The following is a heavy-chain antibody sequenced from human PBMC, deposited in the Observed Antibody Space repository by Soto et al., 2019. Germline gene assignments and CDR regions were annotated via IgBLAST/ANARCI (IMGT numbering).Heavy chain of an antibody. CDR3: ARDLRGDSRGTPIDAFDI. CDR2: IIPIFGTA. D-gene: IGHD6-19*01. V-gene: IGHV1-69*13. J-gene: IGHJ3*02. CDR1: GGTFSSYA. Sequence: GASVKVSCKASGGTFSSYAISWVRQAPGQGLEWMGGIIPIFGTANYAQKFQGRVTITADESTSTAYMELSSLRSEDTAVYYCARDLRGDSRGTPIDAFDIWGKGTMVTVSS.